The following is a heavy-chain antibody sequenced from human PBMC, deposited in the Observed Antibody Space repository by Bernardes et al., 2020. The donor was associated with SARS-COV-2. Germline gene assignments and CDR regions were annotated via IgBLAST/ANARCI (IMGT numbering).Heavy chain of an antibody. CDR2: IKTDETKR. D-gene: IGHD6-13*01. V-gene: IGHV3-7*03. CDR3: ARDSSPSGQSNSWFDAFDI. CDR1: GFTLSGYW. Sequence: GGSLRLSCAASGFTLSGYWMTWVRQAPGKGLEWVANIKTDETKRNYVDSVEGRFTISRDNAKNSLYLQMNSLRVEDTAMDYCARDSSPSGQSNSWFDAFDIWGQGTMVTVSS. J-gene: IGHJ3*02.